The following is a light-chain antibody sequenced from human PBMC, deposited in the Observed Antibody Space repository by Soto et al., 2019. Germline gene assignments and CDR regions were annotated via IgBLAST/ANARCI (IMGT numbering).Light chain of an antibody. Sequence: EIVMTQSPVTLSVPPGESATLSCMASQIVSSTLAWFQQKPGQAPRLLIYGASTRSTGIPARFSGSGSGTDFTLTISSLQSEDFAVYYCQQYNTWPRTFGQGTKVDIK. V-gene: IGKV3-15*01. CDR3: QQYNTWPRT. J-gene: IGKJ1*01. CDR1: QIVSST. CDR2: GAS.